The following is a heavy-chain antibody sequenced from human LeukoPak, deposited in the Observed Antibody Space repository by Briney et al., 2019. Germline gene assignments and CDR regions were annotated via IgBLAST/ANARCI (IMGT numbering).Heavy chain of an antibody. J-gene: IGHJ6*04. CDR3: GRGGVIAAAGRPYYYYGMDV. CDR2: INHSGST. D-gene: IGHD6-13*01. Sequence: SETLSLTCAVYGGSFSGYYWSWIRQPPGKGLEWIGEINHSGSTNYNPSLKSRVTISVDTSKNQFSLKLSSVTAADTAVYYCGRGGVIAAAGRPYYYYGMDVWGKGTTVTVSS. CDR1: GGSFSGYY. V-gene: IGHV4-34*01.